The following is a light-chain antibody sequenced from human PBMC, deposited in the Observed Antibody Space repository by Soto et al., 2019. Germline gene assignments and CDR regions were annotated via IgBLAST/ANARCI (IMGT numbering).Light chain of an antibody. CDR2: KAS. V-gene: IGKV1-5*03. Sequence: DIQMTQSPSTLSASVGDRVTITFRSSQTISTWLAWYQQKPGKAPKLLIYKASTLESGVPSRFSGSGSGTEFTLTISSLQHDDFATYYCQQYSPYQATFGQGTKVDIK. CDR3: QQYSPYQAT. CDR1: QTISTW. J-gene: IGKJ1*01.